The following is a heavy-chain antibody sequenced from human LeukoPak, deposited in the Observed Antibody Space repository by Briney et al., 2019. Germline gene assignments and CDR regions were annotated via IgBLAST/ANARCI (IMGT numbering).Heavy chain of an antibody. Sequence: GGSLRLSCAASGFTFSSYAMSWARQAPGKGLEWVSAISGSGGSTYYADSVKGRFTISRDNSKNTLYLQMNSLRAEDTAVYYCAKDGYLRREWELPTYFDYWGQGTLVTVSS. CDR1: GFTFSSYA. CDR3: AKDGYLRREWELPTYFDY. V-gene: IGHV3-23*01. D-gene: IGHD1-26*01. CDR2: ISGSGGST. J-gene: IGHJ4*02.